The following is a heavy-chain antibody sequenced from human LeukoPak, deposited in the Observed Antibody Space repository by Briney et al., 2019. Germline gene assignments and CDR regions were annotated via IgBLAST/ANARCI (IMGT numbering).Heavy chain of an antibody. D-gene: IGHD2-15*01. J-gene: IGHJ4*02. CDR1: GYTLTELS. V-gene: IGHV1-24*01. CDR2: FDPEDGET. Sequence: ASVRVSCKVSGYTLTELSMHWVRQAPGKGVEWMGGFDPEDGETIYAQKFQGRVTMTEDTSTGTAYMELSSLRSEDTAVYYCATGFLGYCSGGSCLLVYWGQGTLVTVSS. CDR3: ATGFLGYCSGGSCLLVY.